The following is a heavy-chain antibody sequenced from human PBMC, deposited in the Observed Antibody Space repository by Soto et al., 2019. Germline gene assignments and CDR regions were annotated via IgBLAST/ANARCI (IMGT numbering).Heavy chain of an antibody. J-gene: IGHJ4*02. D-gene: IGHD3-3*01. CDR2: ISYDGSNQ. V-gene: IGHV3-30*18. Sequence: GGSLRLSCAASGFTFNIYGMHWVRQAPDKGLEWVALISYDGSNQYYADSVKGRFTISRDDSKNTLYLHMSSLRVEDTAIYYCAKRQSFDFWSGYLPFFDYWGQGTPVTVSS. CDR1: GFTFNIYG. CDR3: AKRQSFDFWSGYLPFFDY.